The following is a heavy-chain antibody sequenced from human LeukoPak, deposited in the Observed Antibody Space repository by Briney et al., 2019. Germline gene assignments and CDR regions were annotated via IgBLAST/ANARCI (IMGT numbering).Heavy chain of an antibody. Sequence: GGSLRLSCAASGFTFSSYAMHWVRQAPGKGLEWVAVISYDGSNKYYADSVKGRFTISRDNSKNTLYLQMNSLRAEDTAVYYCARDQWELPLDYWGQGTLVIVSS. J-gene: IGHJ4*02. D-gene: IGHD1-26*01. V-gene: IGHV3-30-3*01. CDR2: ISYDGSNK. CDR1: GFTFSSYA. CDR3: ARDQWELPLDY.